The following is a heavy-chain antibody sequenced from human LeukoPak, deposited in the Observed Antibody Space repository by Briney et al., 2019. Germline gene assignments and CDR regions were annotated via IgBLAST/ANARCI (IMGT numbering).Heavy chain of an antibody. CDR1: GYTFTGYY. V-gene: IGHV1-2*02. J-gene: IGHJ5*02. Sequence: ASVKVSCKASGYTFTGYYMHWVRQAPGQGLEWMGWINPNGGGTNYAQNFQGRVTMTRDTSISTAYMELSRLRSDDTAVYYCARDSSSGWYYWFDPWGQGTLVTVSS. CDR2: INPNGGGT. D-gene: IGHD6-19*01. CDR3: ARDSSSGWYYWFDP.